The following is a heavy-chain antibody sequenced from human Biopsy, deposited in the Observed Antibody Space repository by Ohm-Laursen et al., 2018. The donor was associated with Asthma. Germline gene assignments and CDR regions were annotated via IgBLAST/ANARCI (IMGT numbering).Heavy chain of an antibody. CDR1: GFSFDNYF. CDR2: INPSGAGT. D-gene: IGHD2-8*01. V-gene: IGHV1-46*02. J-gene: IGHJ4*02. CDR3: ARARETTNYGDSDFDI. Sequence: SSVKVSCNASGFSFDNYFMHWVRQAPGQGLEWMGIINPSGAGTRYAEKFRGKLIVTRDASTRTAFMDLRSLRSDDTAIYFCARARETTNYGDSDFDIWGQGTLITVSS.